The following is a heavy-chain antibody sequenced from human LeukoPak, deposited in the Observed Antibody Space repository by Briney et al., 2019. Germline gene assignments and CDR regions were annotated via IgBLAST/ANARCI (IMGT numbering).Heavy chain of an antibody. J-gene: IGHJ3*02. V-gene: IGHV3-48*04. CDR2: ISSSSGTI. CDR1: GFTFSTYS. D-gene: IGHD2-2*01. CDR3: ATEVGSPAIRSAFNI. Sequence: GGSLRLSCAASGFTFSTYSMNWVRQAPGKGLEWVSYISSSSGTIYYADSVKGRFTISRDNAKNSLYLQMNSLRAEDTAVYYCATEVGSPAIRSAFNIWGQGTMVTVSS.